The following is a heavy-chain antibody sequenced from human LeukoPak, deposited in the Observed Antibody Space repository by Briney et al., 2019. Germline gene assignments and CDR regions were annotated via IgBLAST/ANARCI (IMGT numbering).Heavy chain of an antibody. CDR1: GYTFTNHY. J-gene: IGHJ4*02. CDR3: ARGGQLLTSDFDY. V-gene: IGHV1-18*04. D-gene: IGHD4-23*01. Sequence: ASVKVSCKASGYTFTNHYMHWVRQAPGQGLEWMGWISAYNGNTKNVQRFQGRVTMTTDTSTSIAYMELRSLRSDDTAVYYCARGGQLLTSDFDYWGQGTLVTVSS. CDR2: ISAYNGNT.